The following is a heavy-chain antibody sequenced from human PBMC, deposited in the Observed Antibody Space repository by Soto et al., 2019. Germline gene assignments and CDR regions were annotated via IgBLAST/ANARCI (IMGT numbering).Heavy chain of an antibody. CDR3: ARAAAAGTDFDY. CDR1: GGSISSGGYY. V-gene: IGHV4-31*03. J-gene: IGHJ4*01. D-gene: IGHD6-13*01. CDR2: IYYSGST. Sequence: SETLSLTCTVSGGSISSGGYYWSWIRQHPGKGLEWIGYIYYSGSTYYNPSLKSRVTLSVDTSKNQFSLKLSSVTAADTAVYYCARAAAAGTDFDYWGHGTLVTVSS.